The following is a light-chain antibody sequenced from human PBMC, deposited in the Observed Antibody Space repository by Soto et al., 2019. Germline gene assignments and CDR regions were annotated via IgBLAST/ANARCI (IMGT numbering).Light chain of an antibody. CDR3: QQYGSSRT. J-gene: IGKJ1*01. CDR1: QSAGNTY. Sequence: EIELTQSPGTLSLSPGERATLSCRASQSAGNTYLAWYQQKPGQAPRLLIYGTSSRATGIPDRFSGSGSGTEFTLTIDRVEPEDFEVYYCQQYGSSRTFGQGTKVEVK. CDR2: GTS. V-gene: IGKV3-20*01.